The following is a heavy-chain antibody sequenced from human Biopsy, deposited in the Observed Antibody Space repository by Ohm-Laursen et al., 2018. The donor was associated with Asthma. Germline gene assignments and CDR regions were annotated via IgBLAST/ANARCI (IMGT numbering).Heavy chain of an antibody. J-gene: IGHJ4*02. D-gene: IGHD3-22*01. CDR2: IHHSGTS. CDR1: GDSITSGGCC. V-gene: IGHV4-31*03. Sequence: SQTLSLTCTVSGDSITSGGCCWNWIRQHPGKGLEWIGYIHHSGTSYFNPSLKSRVSFSRDTSKNQFSLRRSSVTAADTAMYYCERIPRRSGSYFVDYWGQGTLVTVSS. CDR3: ERIPRRSGSYFVDY.